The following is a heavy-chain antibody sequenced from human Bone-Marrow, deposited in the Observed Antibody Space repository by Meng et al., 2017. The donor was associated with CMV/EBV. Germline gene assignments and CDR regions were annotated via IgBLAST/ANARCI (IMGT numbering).Heavy chain of an antibody. V-gene: IGHV3-13*03. Sequence: GGSLRLSCAACGFTFSSYDMHWVRQATGKGLEWVSAIGTAGDTYYPGSVKGQFTISRENAKNSLYLQMNSMRVEDTAIYYCAKDFFPQWRLVVFGWGQGTLVTVSS. CDR3: AKDFFPQWRLVVFG. CDR1: GFTFSSYD. D-gene: IGHD6-19*01. J-gene: IGHJ1*01. CDR2: IGTAGDT.